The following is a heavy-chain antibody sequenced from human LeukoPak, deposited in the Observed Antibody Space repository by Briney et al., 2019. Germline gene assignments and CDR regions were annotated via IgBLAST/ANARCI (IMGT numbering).Heavy chain of an antibody. CDR2: INTNTGNP. J-gene: IGHJ3*02. Sequence: ASVKVSCKASGGTFSSYSISWVRQAPGQGLEWMGWINTNTGNPTYAQGFTGRFVFSLDTSVSTAYLQISSLKAEDTAVYYCARVGEGSSPRDDAFDIWGQGTTVTVSS. V-gene: IGHV7-4-1*02. CDR1: GGTFSSYS. CDR3: ARVGEGSSPRDDAFDI. D-gene: IGHD6-6*01.